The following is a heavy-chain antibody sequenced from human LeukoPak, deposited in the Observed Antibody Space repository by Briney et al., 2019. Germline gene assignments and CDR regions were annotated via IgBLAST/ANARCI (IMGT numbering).Heavy chain of an antibody. CDR2: ISDSGSIT. CDR1: GFAFSSQA. J-gene: IGHJ4*02. Sequence: PGGSLRLSCAASGFAFSSQAMGWVRQAPGKGLEWVSVISDSGSITYYADSVKGRFTISRDNSKNTLFLQMNSLRAEDTAVYYCARGSGYGVFDYWGQGTLVTVSS. CDR3: ARGSGYGVFDY. V-gene: IGHV3-23*01. D-gene: IGHD6-25*01.